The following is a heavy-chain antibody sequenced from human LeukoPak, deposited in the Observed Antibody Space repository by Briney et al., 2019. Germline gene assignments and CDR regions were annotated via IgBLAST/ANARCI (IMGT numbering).Heavy chain of an antibody. J-gene: IGHJ6*02. CDR1: GFTFSDHY. V-gene: IGHV3-72*01. CDR3: ARAGSGYYYYYGMDV. D-gene: IGHD2-15*01. CDR2: TRNKANSYTT. Sequence: GGSLRLSCAASGFTFSDHYMDWVRQAPGKGLEWVGRTRNKANSYTTEYAASVKGRFTISRDDSKNSLYLQMSSLKTEDTAVYYCARAGSGYYYYYGMDVWGQGTTVTVSS.